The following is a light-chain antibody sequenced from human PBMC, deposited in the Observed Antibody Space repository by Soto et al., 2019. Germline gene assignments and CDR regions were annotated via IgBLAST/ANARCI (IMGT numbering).Light chain of an antibody. Sequence: DIVMTQSPDSLPVSLGERATINCKSSQSVLFNSNNKNYLAWYQQKPGQPPKLLIYWASSRESGVPARFSASGSGTDFTLTISSLQAEDVAVYYCQQYYKSPQTFGQGTKVEIK. CDR1: QSVLFNSNNKNY. CDR3: QQYYKSPQT. CDR2: WAS. J-gene: IGKJ1*01. V-gene: IGKV4-1*01.